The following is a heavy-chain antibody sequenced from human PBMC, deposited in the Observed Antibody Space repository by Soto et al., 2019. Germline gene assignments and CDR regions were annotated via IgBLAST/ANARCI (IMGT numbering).Heavy chain of an antibody. J-gene: IGHJ4*02. D-gene: IGHD3-3*01. CDR3: AAIRGYDFWSGYYTFDY. V-gene: IGHV4-39*01. Sequence: SETLSLTCTVSGGSISSSSYYWGWIRQPPGKGLEWIGSIYYSGSTYYNPSLKSRVTISVDTSKNQFSLKLSSVTAADTAVYYCAAIRGYDFWSGYYTFDYWGQGTLVTVSS. CDR1: GGSISSSSYY. CDR2: IYYSGST.